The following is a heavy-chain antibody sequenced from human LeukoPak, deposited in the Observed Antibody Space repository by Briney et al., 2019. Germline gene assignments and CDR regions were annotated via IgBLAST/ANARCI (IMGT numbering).Heavy chain of an antibody. J-gene: IGHJ4*02. CDR3: ARGYCGGDCYANYFDY. CDR1: GYSFTSYW. CDR2: IYSGDSDT. V-gene: IGHV5-51*01. D-gene: IGHD2-21*02. Sequence: GESLKISCKGSGYSFTSYWIGWVRQMPGKGLEWMGIIYSGDSDTRYSPSFQGQVTISADKSISTAYLQWSSLKASDTAMYYCARGYCGGDCYANYFDYWGQGTLVTVSS.